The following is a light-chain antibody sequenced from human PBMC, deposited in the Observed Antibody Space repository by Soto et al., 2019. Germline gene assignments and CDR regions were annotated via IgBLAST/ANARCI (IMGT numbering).Light chain of an antibody. J-gene: IGKJ5*01. CDR1: QSVSSSY. V-gene: IGKV3-20*01. Sequence: EIVLTQSPGTLSFSPGERATLSCRASQSVSSSYLAWYQQKPGQAPRLLIYAASSRATGIPDRFSGSGSGTDSTLTISRLEPEDFAVYYCQQYGSSPITLGQGTRLEIK. CDR2: AAS. CDR3: QQYGSSPIT.